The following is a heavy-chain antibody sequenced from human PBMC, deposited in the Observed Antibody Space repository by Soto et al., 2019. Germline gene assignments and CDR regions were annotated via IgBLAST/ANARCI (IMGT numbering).Heavy chain of an antibody. D-gene: IGHD2-2*01. J-gene: IGHJ4*02. CDR1: GFTFSNVW. CDR2: IKSKSDGGTS. V-gene: IGHV3-15*01. CDR3: ITDTYDFDY. Sequence: GGSLRLSCAASGFTFSNVWMSWVRQAPGKGLEWVGRIKSKSDGGTSEYAAPVKGRFTISRDDSKNTLYLQMNSLKTEDTAVYYCITDTYDFDYWGQGTPVTVSS.